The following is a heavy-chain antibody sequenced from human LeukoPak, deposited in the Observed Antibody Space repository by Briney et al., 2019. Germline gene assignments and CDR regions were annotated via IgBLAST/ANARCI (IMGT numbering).Heavy chain of an antibody. CDR2: IIPIFGTA. CDR1: GGTFSSYA. Sequence: SVKVSCKASGGTFSSYAISWVRQAPGQGLEWMGGIIPIFGTANYAQKFQGRVTITADESTSTAYMELSSLRSEDTAVYYCARDCHYCGGDGLDYWGQGTLVTVSS. V-gene: IGHV1-69*01. J-gene: IGHJ4*02. D-gene: IGHD2-21*01. CDR3: ARDCHYCGGDGLDY.